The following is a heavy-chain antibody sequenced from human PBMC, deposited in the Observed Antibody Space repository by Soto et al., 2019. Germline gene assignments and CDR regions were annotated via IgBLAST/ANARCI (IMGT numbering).Heavy chain of an antibody. V-gene: IGHV4-34*01. CDR1: GGSFSGYY. CDR2: INHSGST. J-gene: IGHJ6*02. CDR3: ARGTLYGGMDV. Sequence: QVQLQQWGAGLLKPSETLSLTCAVYGGSFSGYYWSWIRQPPGKGLEWIGEINHSGSTDYNPSLKSRVTISVDTSKNQFSLKLSSVTAADTAVYYCARGTLYGGMDVWGQGTTVTVSS. D-gene: IGHD2-15*01.